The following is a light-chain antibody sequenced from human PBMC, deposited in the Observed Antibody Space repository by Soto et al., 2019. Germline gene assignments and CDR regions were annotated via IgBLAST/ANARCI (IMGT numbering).Light chain of an antibody. CDR1: QSVSSSY. J-gene: IGKJ1*01. V-gene: IGKV3D-20*02. CDR2: GAS. CDR3: QQRSNAWT. Sequence: IVLTHSPGTLSFSPWERSTLSFRASQSVSSSYLAWYQQKPGQAPRLLIYGASSRATGIPDRFSGSASGTDFTLTINRLEPEDFAVYYCQQRSNAWTFGQGTKVDNK.